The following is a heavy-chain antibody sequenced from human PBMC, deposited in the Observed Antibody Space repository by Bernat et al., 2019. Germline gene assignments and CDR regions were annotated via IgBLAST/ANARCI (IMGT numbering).Heavy chain of an antibody. Sequence: QVQLVESGGGLVKPGGSLRLSCAASGFTFSDYYMSWIRQAPGKGLEWVSYISSSSSYTNYADSVKGRFTISRDNAKNSLYLQMNSLRAEDTAVYYWARRMRISRNWFDPWGQGTLVTVSS. CDR3: ARRMRISRNWFDP. D-gene: IGHD2-15*01. CDR1: GFTFSDYY. CDR2: ISSSSSYT. V-gene: IGHV3-11*05. J-gene: IGHJ5*02.